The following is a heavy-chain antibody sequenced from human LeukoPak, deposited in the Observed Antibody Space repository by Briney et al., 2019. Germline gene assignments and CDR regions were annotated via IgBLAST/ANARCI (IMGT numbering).Heavy chain of an antibody. CDR1: EIIFSTYV. Sequence: PGGSLRLSCAASEIIFSTYVMAWVRQAPGKGLECVSAISGSGGDSYYAASVKGRITISRDNSKNTLYLQMNSLRVEDTAVYYCAKVSGRILIWPQPFGDGMDVWGQGTTVTVSS. V-gene: IGHV3-23*01. CDR3: AKVSGRILIWPQPFGDGMDV. CDR2: ISGSGGDS. J-gene: IGHJ6*02. D-gene: IGHD3-10*01.